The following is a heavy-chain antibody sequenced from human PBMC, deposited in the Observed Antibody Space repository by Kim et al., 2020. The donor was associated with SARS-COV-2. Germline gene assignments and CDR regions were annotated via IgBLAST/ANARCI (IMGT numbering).Heavy chain of an antibody. V-gene: IGHV3-73*01. CDR2: IRSRVNDYST. CDR1: GFSLSDYG. CDR3: TRRDTGKDSHYFMYFYMDV. J-gene: IGHJ6*03. Sequence: GGSLRLSCEASGFSLSDYGIHWVRQASGRGLEWVGRIRSRVNDYSTAYGDPVKGRFTISRDDSRNMAFLQMNNLQTEDTAVYYCTRRDTGKDSHYFMYFYMDVWSQGTTVTVSS. D-gene: IGHD2-8*02.